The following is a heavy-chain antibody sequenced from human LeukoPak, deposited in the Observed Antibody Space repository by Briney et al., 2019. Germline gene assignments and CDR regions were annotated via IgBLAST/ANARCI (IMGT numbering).Heavy chain of an antibody. CDR1: GYTFTSYY. CDR2: INPSGGST. Sequence: GASVKVSCKASGYTFTSYYMHWVRQAPGQGLEWKGIINPSGGSTSYAQKFQGRVTMTRDMSTSTVYMELSSLRSEDTAVYYCARGSGWYGDFDYWGQGTLVTVSS. D-gene: IGHD6-19*01. J-gene: IGHJ4*02. CDR3: ARGSGWYGDFDY. V-gene: IGHV1-46*01.